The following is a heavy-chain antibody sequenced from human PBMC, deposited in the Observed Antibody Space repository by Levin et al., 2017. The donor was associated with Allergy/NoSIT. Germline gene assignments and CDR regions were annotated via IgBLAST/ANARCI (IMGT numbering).Heavy chain of an antibody. Sequence: PPASVKVSCKSSGYTFTDYDLNWVRQAPGQGLEWMGWMNPRSGNTGYAQKFQGRVIMTRSTSMSTAYMDLSSLKSEDTAVYYCARDAEGGSGNFDYWGQGTLVTVSS. CDR3: ARDAEGGSGNFDY. D-gene: IGHD3-10*01. CDR2: MNPRSGNT. V-gene: IGHV1-8*01. J-gene: IGHJ4*02. CDR1: GYTFTDYD.